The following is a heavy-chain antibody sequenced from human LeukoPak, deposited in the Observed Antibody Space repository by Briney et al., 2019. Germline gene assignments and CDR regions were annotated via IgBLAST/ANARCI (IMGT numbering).Heavy chain of an antibody. CDR2: ISAYNGNT. V-gene: IGHV1-18*01. D-gene: IGHD2-2*01. CDR1: GYTFTSYG. Sequence: ASVKVSCKASGYTFTSYGISWVRQAPGQGLEWMGWISAYNGNTNYAQKLQGRVTMTTDTPTSTAYMELRSLRSDDTAVYYCSKDLPHTRAWALNYWGQGALVTVSS. CDR3: SKDLPHTRAWALNY. J-gene: IGHJ4*02.